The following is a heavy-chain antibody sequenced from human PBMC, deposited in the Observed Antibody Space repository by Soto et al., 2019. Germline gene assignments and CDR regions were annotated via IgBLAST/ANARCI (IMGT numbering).Heavy chain of an antibody. CDR1: GGSISSSSYY. Sequence: QLQLQESGPGLVKPSETLSLNCTVSGGSISSSSYYWGWIRQPPGQELAWIGSIYYSGTTYSNPSLKSRVTISVDTSKNQFSLKLSSVTAADTAVYYCARHILIVVPTNFDYWGQGTLVTVSS. CDR2: IYYSGTT. J-gene: IGHJ4*02. D-gene: IGHD2-2*01. CDR3: ARHILIVVPTNFDY. V-gene: IGHV4-39*01.